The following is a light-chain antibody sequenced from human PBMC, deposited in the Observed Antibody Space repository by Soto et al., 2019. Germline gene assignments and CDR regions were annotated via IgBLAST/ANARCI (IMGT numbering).Light chain of an antibody. CDR3: QQSLSTPRT. V-gene: IGKV1-39*01. CDR1: QIITNY. J-gene: IGKJ4*01. Sequence: DIQMTQSPSSLSASVGDRVTIACRASQIITNYLNWFQQKPGKAPKLLIYAASSLQSGVPSRFSGSGSGTDFTLTISSLQPEDFATYYCQQSLSTPRTFGGGTKVDIK. CDR2: AAS.